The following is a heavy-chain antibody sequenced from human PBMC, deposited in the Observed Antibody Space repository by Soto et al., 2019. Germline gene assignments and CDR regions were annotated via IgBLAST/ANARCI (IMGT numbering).Heavy chain of an antibody. CDR1: GFTFSSYW. CDR3: ARDRCTSTSCFPEY. J-gene: IGHJ4*02. Sequence: EVQLVESGGGLVQPGGSLRLSCAASGFTFSSYWMSWVRQAPGKGLEWVVNIKQDGSEKYYVDSVKGRFTISRDNAKNSLYLQMNSLRAEDTAVYYCARDRCTSTSCFPEYWGQGTLVTGTS. CDR2: IKQDGSEK. V-gene: IGHV3-7*01. D-gene: IGHD2-2*01.